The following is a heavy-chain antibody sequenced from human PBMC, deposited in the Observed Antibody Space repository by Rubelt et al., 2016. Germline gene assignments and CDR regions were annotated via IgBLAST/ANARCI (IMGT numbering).Heavy chain of an antibody. D-gene: IGHD6-19*01. Sequence: QVTLKESGPVLVKPTETLTLTCTVSGFSLSNARMGVSWIRQPPGKALEWLAHIFSNDEKSYSTSLKSRLTNSKGTSKSQVVLTMTNMDPVDTATYYCARAVPYSSGWFGAYFDYWGQGTLVTVSS. J-gene: IGHJ4*02. CDR2: IFSNDEK. CDR3: ARAVPYSSGWFGAYFDY. CDR1: GFSLSNARMG. V-gene: IGHV2-26*01.